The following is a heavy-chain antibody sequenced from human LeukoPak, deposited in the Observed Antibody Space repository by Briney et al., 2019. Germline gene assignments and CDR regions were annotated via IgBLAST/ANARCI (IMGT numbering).Heavy chain of an antibody. CDR1: GFTFSRHA. V-gene: IGHV3-23*01. CDR2: ISGNGGST. D-gene: IGHD2-21*02. CDR3: AKDACVGDCNYHFDF. Sequence: GGSLRLSCAASGFTFSRHAMSWVRQTPGKGPEWVSTISGNGGSTYYANSVKGRFTISRDNSKNTLYLQMNSLRDEDSAVYYCAKDACVGDCNYHFDFWGQGTLVPVSS. J-gene: IGHJ4*02.